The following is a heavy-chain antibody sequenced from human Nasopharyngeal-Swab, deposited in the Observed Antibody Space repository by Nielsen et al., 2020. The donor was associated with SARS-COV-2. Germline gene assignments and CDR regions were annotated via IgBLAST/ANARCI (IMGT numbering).Heavy chain of an antibody. CDR1: GFTFSSYG. Sequence: GESLKISCAASGFTFSSYGMHWVRQAPGKGLEWVAVISYDGSNKYYADSVKGRFTISRDNSKNTLYLQMNSLRAEDTAVYYCAKDRYYDFWSGYYTKDYWGRGTLVTVSS. J-gene: IGHJ4*02. CDR3: AKDRYYDFWSGYYTKDY. D-gene: IGHD3-3*01. V-gene: IGHV3-30*18. CDR2: ISYDGSNK.